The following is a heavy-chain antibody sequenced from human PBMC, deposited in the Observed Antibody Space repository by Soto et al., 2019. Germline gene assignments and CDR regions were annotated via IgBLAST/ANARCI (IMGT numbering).Heavy chain of an antibody. CDR2: ISESGGST. D-gene: IGHD2-2*02. J-gene: IGHJ4*02. V-gene: IGHV3-23*01. CDR3: ARRSYCSSTSCDKFFDY. Sequence: GGSLRLSCAASGFIFSNYGMNWVRQAPGKGLEWVSGISESGGSTYYADSVKGRFTLSRDNSKNTLYLQVDSLRPDDTAVYYCARRSYCSSTSCDKFFDYWGKGTLVTVSS. CDR1: GFIFSNYG.